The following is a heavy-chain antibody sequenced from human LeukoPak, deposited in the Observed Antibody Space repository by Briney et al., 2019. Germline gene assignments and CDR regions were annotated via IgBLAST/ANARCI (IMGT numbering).Heavy chain of an antibody. CDR1: GYTFTSYY. CDR3: ARKGMVSYYFDY. V-gene: IGHV1-46*01. CDR2: INPSGGST. D-gene: IGHD3-10*01. Sequence: ASVKVSCKASGYTFTSYYMHWVRQAPGLGLEWMGIINPSGGSTSYAQKFQGRVTMTRDTSTSTVYMELSSLRSEDTAMYYCARKGMVSYYFDYWGQGTLVTVSS. J-gene: IGHJ4*02.